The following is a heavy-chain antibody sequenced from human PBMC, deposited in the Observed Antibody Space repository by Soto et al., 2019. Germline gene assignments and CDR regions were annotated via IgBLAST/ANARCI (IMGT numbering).Heavy chain of an antibody. CDR3: AKDATTYYDILTGYPYYYYGMDV. CDR1: GFTFSNYG. Sequence: QVQLVESGGGVVQPGRSLRLSCAASGFTFSNYGIHWVRQAPGKGLEWVAVISYDGSNKYYADSVKGRFTISRDNSKNTLYLQMNRLRAEDTAVYYCAKDATTYYDILTGYPYYYYGMDVWGQGTTVTVSS. J-gene: IGHJ6*02. V-gene: IGHV3-30*18. D-gene: IGHD3-9*01. CDR2: ISYDGSNK.